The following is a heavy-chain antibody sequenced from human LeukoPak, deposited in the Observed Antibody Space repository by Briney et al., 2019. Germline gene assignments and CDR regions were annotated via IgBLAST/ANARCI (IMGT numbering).Heavy chain of an antibody. J-gene: IGHJ4*02. Sequence: GGSLRLSCAASGFTFSSYAMHWVRQAPGKGLEWVAVISYDGSNKYYADSVKGRFTISRDNSKNTLYLQMNSLRAEDTAVYYCARETRGLDYWGQGTLVTVSS. V-gene: IGHV3-30-3*01. CDR2: ISYDGSNK. CDR1: GFTFSSYA. CDR3: ARETRGLDY.